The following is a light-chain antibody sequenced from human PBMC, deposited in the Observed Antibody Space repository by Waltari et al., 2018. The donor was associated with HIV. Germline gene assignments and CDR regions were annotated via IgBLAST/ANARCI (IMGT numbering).Light chain of an antibody. V-gene: IGKV1-39*01. CDR1: QHIDKY. J-gene: IGKJ4*01. Sequence: DIHITQSPSSLSASVGDRVTITCRTSQHIDKYLNWYQQRPGKAPSLLIFTASTLHTGVPSRFSATGSGTTFSLAIASLQPDDVATYYCQQTFTLPLTFGGGTKVEI. CDR2: TAS. CDR3: QQTFTLPLT.